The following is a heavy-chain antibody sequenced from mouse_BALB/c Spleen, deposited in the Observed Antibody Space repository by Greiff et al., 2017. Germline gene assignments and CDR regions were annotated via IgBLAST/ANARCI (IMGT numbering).Heavy chain of an antibody. Sequence: VKLVESGAELVKPGASVKLSCKASGYTFTSYYMYWVKQRPGQGLEWIGEINPSNGGTNFNEKFKGKATLTVDKSSSTAYMQLSSLTSEDSAVYYCTSSSITTVVATRAMDYWGQGTSVTVSS. J-gene: IGHJ4*01. D-gene: IGHD1-1*01. V-gene: IGHV1S81*02. CDR3: TSSSITTVVATRAMDY. CDR2: INPSNGGT. CDR1: GYTFTSYY.